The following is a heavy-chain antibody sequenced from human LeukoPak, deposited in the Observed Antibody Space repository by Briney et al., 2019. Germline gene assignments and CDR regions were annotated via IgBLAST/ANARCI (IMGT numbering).Heavy chain of an antibody. Sequence: SETLSLTCTVSGGSISSYYWSWIRQPPGKGLEWIGYIYYSGGTNYNPSLKSRVTISVDTSKNQFSLKLSSVTAAATAVYFCARLQWLSTPFFDYWGQGTLVTVSS. CDR1: GGSISSYY. J-gene: IGHJ4*02. CDR3: ARLQWLSTPFFDY. CDR2: IYYSGGT. V-gene: IGHV4-59*12. D-gene: IGHD6-19*01.